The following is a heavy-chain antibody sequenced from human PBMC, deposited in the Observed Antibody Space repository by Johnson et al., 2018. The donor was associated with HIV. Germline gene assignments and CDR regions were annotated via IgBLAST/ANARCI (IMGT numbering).Heavy chain of an antibody. V-gene: IGHV3-30*04. CDR2: ISYDGSNK. CDR3: ARDRARDAFDV. Sequence: QVQLVESGGGVVQPGRSLRLSCAASGFTFSSYAMHWVRQAPGKGLEWVAVISYDGSNKYYADSVKGRFTISRDNSKNTLYLQINSLRAEDTAVYYCARDRARDAFDVWGQGTMVTVSS. CDR1: GFTFSSYA. J-gene: IGHJ3*01.